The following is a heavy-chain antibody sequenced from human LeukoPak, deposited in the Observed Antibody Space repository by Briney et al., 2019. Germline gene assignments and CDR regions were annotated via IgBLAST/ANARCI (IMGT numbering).Heavy chain of an antibody. CDR1: GFTFSSYA. D-gene: IGHD3-22*01. Sequence: PGGSLRLSCAASGFTFSSYAMSWVRQAPGKGLEWVSAISGSGGATYTADSVKGRFTISRDNSKTTLYLQMNSLRAEDTAVYCCARSNYYDSSGYFSYWGQGTLVTVSS. V-gene: IGHV3-23*01. J-gene: IGHJ4*02. CDR3: ARSNYYDSSGYFSY. CDR2: ISGSGGAT.